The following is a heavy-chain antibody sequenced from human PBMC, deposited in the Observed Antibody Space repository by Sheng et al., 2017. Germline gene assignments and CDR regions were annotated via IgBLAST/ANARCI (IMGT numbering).Heavy chain of an antibody. D-gene: IGHD5-18*01. V-gene: IGHV4-34*01. CDR2: INHSGST. CDR3: ARRSRYSYGNDY. J-gene: IGHJ4*02. CDR1: GGSFSGYY. Sequence: QVQLQQWGAGLLKPSETLSLTCAVYGGSFSGYYWSWIRQPPGKGLEWIGEINHSGSTNYNQSLKSRVTISVDTSKNQFSLKLSSVTAADTAVYYCARRSRYSYGNDYWGQGTLVTVSS.